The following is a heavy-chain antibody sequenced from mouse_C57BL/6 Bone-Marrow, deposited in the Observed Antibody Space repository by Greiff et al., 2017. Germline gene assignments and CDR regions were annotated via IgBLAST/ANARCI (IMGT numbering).Heavy chain of an antibody. CDR1: GYTFTSYW. CDR2: IHPSDSDT. J-gene: IGHJ4*01. Sequence: QVQLQQPGAELVKPGASVKVSCKASGYTFTSYWMHWVKQRPGQGLEWIGRIHPSDSDTNYNQKFKGKATLTVDKSSSTAYMQRSSLTSEDSAVYYCAIWSDDGYYREYYYAMDYWGQGTSVTVSS. D-gene: IGHD2-3*01. V-gene: IGHV1-74*01. CDR3: AIWSDDGYYREYYYAMDY.